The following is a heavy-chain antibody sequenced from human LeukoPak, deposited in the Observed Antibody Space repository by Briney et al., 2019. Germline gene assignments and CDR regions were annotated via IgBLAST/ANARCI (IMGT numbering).Heavy chain of an antibody. D-gene: IGHD3-22*01. V-gene: IGHV3-33*01. Sequence: GGSLRLSCSASGFTFSSYGMHWVRQAPGKGLEWVAVIWYDGSNKYYADSVKGRFTISRDNSKNTLYLQMNSLRAEDTAVYYCARGAHYYDSSGTDYWGQGTLVTVSS. CDR2: IWYDGSNK. CDR3: ARGAHYYDSSGTDY. CDR1: GFTFSSYG. J-gene: IGHJ4*02.